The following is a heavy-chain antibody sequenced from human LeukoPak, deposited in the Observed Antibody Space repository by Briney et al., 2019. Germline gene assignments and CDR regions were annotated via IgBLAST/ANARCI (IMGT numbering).Heavy chain of an antibody. J-gene: IGHJ4*02. CDR3: ARHVDYSGYDWKVFDY. D-gene: IGHD5-12*01. Sequence: GGSLRLSCAASGFTFSNYPMNWVRQTPGKGLQWISYISRSSSPIYYADSVRGRFTISRDNAKNSLFLQMNSLRAEDTAVYYCARHVDYSGYDWKVFDYWGQGTLVTVSS. CDR1: GFTFSNYP. V-gene: IGHV3-48*04. CDR2: ISRSSSPI.